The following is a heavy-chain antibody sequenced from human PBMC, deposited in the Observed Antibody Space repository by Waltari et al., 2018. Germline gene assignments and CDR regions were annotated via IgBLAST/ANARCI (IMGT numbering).Heavy chain of an antibody. Sequence: EVQLVESGGGLVQPGGSLRLSCAASGVTFGNYWMSWVRQAPGKGLEWVANINQDGSTKNSMDSVKGRFTISRDNAENSLYLQLNSLRAEDTAFYYCARVVSRTRQFDPWGQGTLVTVSS. CDR3: ARVVSRTRQFDP. CDR2: INQDGSTK. V-gene: IGHV3-7*04. J-gene: IGHJ5*02. CDR1: GVTFGNYW. D-gene: IGHD1-7*01.